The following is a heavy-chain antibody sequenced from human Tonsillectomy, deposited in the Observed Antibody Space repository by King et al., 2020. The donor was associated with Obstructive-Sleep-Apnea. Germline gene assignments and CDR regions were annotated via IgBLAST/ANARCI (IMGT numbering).Heavy chain of an antibody. D-gene: IGHD2-21*02. V-gene: IGHV3-30*04. CDR1: GFTFSSYA. Sequence: VQLVESGGGVVQPGRSLRLSCAASGFTFSSYAMHWVRQAPGKGLEWVAVISYDGSNKYYADSVKGRFTISRDNSKNTLYLQMNSLRAEDTAVYYCARDLAHQAYCGGDCYSDDYWGQGTLVTVSS. J-gene: IGHJ4*02. CDR3: ARDLAHQAYCGGDCYSDDY. CDR2: ISYDGSNK.